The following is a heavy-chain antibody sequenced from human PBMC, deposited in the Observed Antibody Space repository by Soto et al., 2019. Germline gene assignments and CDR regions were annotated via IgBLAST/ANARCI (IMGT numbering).Heavy chain of an antibody. CDR3: ARESDH. Sequence: GGSLRLSCAASRFTFSSYAMSWVRQAPGKGLEWVSTISGSGGGTYYADSMKGRFTISRDNSKNTLYLQMYSLRVEDTAVYYCARESDHWGQGTLVTVSS. V-gene: IGHV3-23*01. CDR2: ISGSGGGT. CDR1: RFTFSSYA. J-gene: IGHJ4*02.